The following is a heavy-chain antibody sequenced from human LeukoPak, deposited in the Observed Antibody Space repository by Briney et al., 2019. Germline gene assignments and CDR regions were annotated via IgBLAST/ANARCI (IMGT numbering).Heavy chain of an antibody. J-gene: IGHJ4*02. Sequence: SETLSLTCAVSGGSISGFYWSWIRQPPGKGLEWIGYIYYSGDSNYNPSLKSRVTIPLDTSKNEVSLKLSSVTAADTAVYYCARHPFASPFDYWGQGTPVTVSS. CDR2: IYYSGDS. CDR1: GGSISGFY. CDR3: ARHPFASPFDY. D-gene: IGHD2-21*01. V-gene: IGHV4-59*08.